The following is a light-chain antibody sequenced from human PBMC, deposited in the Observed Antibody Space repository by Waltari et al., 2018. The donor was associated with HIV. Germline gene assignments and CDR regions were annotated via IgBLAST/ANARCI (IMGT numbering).Light chain of an antibody. J-gene: IGLJ3*02. Sequence: QAGLTQPPAVSQALGQTATLSCTGGDADVGNEGAALLHQLQGLPPKLLSYRNNNRASGVSHKFSAARAGNTIYLTIAGLQPEDEADYYCAAWDGRLSGWVFGGGTKLTVL. CDR1: DADVGNEG. CDR2: RNN. CDR3: AAWDGRLSGWV. V-gene: IGLV10-54*04.